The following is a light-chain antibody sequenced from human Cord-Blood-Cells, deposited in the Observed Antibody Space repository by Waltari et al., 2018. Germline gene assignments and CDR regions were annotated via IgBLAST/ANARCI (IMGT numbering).Light chain of an antibody. CDR3: AAWDDSLSGWV. CDR2: RNN. CDR1: SSNIGSNY. Sequence: QSVLTQPPSASGTPGQRVTISCSGRSSNIGSNYVYWYQQLPGTAPKLLIYRNNQRPSGVPDRFSGSKSSTSASLAISGLRSEDEADYYCAAWDDSLSGWVFGGGTKLTVL. V-gene: IGLV1-47*01. J-gene: IGLJ3*02.